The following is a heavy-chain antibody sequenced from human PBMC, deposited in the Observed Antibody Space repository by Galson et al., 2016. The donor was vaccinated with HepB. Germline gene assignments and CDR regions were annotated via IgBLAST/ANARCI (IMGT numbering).Heavy chain of an antibody. Sequence: SVKVSCKASGSTFSNYGITWVRQAPGQGLEWMEWISPHNGHPIYAQNLKDRVTLTTDTSTNTAYMELRSLRSDYPPVYYCARDWKETYSMDVWGQGTTVTVSS. J-gene: IGHJ6*02. CDR1: GSTFSNYG. D-gene: IGHD1-1*01. CDR3: ARDWKETYSMDV. V-gene: IGHV1-18*01. CDR2: ISPHNGHP.